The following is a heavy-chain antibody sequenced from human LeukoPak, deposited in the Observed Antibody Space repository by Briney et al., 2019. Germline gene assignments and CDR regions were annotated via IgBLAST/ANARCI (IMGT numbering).Heavy chain of an antibody. CDR3: AGRPRGTYSGYTAAYYYYGMDV. CDR2: IIPILGIA. V-gene: IGHV1-69*04. J-gene: IGHJ6*02. D-gene: IGHD5-12*01. Sequence: ASVKVSCKASGGTFSSYAISWVRQAPGQGLEWMGRIIPILGIANYAQKFQGRVTITADKSTSTAYMELSSLRSEDTAVYYCAGRPRGTYSGYTAAYYYYGMDVWGQGTTVTVSS. CDR1: GGTFSSYA.